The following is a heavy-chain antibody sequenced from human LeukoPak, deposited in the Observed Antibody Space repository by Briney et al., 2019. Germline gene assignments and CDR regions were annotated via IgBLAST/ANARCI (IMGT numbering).Heavy chain of an antibody. J-gene: IGHJ4*02. CDR3: VRVKGTYFDY. Sequence: PGGSLRLSCTASGFPLSSYSINWVRQAPGKGLEWISYISNSSSNIYYVDSVQGRLTVSRDNERNSLFLQIDSPRAEDTAVYYCVRVKGTYFDYWGQGSLVTVSS. D-gene: IGHD1-1*01. CDR2: ISNSSSNI. V-gene: IGHV3-48*01. CDR1: GFPLSSYS.